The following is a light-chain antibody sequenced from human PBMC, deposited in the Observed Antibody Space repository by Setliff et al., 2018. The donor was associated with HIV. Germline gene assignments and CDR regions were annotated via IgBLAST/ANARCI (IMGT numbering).Light chain of an antibody. CDR3: SSYTSSITYV. Sequence: LTQPASVSESPGQSITISCTGTGSDVGGYNYVSWYQQHPGKAPKLMIYEVSNRPSGVSNRFSGSKSGNTASLTISGLQAEDEADYYCSSYTSSITYVFGTGTKVTVL. V-gene: IGLV2-14*01. CDR2: EVS. CDR1: GSDVGGYNY. J-gene: IGLJ1*01.